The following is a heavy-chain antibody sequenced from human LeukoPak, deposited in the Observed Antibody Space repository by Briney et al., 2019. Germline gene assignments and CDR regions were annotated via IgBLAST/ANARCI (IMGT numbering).Heavy chain of an antibody. D-gene: IGHD3-3*01. CDR2: IRFDGTTK. Sequence: PWGSLRLSCAASGFTFSNYGMHWVRQAPGKGLEWVAFIRFDGTTKYYADSVKGRFTISRDNSKNTLYLQMKSLRTEDTAVYYCANYDFWSGYSHYFDYWGQGTLVTVSS. CDR1: GFTFSNYG. CDR3: ANYDFWSGYSHYFDY. J-gene: IGHJ4*02. V-gene: IGHV3-30*02.